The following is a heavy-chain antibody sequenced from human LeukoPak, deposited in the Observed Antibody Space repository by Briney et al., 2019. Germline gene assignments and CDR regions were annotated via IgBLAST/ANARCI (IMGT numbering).Heavy chain of an antibody. Sequence: SETLSLTCTVSGGSISSGDYYWSWIRQPPGKGLEWIAYMYYSGSTYYNPSLKSRATISLDTSKNQFSLKLSSVTAADTAVYYCARSYGQQQLPYYYYYGMDVWGQGTTVTVSS. V-gene: IGHV4-30-4*01. CDR3: ARSYGQQQLPYYYYYGMDV. CDR1: GGSISSGDYY. D-gene: IGHD6-13*01. J-gene: IGHJ6*02. CDR2: MYYSGST.